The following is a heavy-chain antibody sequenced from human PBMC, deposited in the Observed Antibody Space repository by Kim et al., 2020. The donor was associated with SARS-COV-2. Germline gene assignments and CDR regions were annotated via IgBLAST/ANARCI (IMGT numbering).Heavy chain of an antibody. CDR3: ARVNSPVTSYYDTAGWAAFDY. Sequence: ASVKVSCKASGYTFTSYYMHWVRQVPGQGFEWMGLISPSSGSATYAEKFQGRATMTRDTSTTTVYMEVSSLRSEDTAVYYCARVNSPVTSYYDTAGWAAFDYWGQGTLVSVSS. CDR1: GYTFTSYY. D-gene: IGHD3-16*01. J-gene: IGHJ4*02. CDR2: ISPSSGSA. V-gene: IGHV1-46*01.